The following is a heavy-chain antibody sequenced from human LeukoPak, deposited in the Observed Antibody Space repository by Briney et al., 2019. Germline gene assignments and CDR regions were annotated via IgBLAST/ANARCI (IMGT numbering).Heavy chain of an antibody. J-gene: IGHJ4*02. CDR3: ARSSWGSSTNS. V-gene: IGHV3-7*01. CDR1: GFTFSSYS. CDR2: INQDGSEI. Sequence: PGGSLRLSCAASGFTFSSYSMNWVRQAPGRGLEWVANINQDGSEIYYVDSMKGRFTSSRDNAKNSVYLQMNSLRAEDTAVYYCARSSWGSSTNSWGQGTLVTVSS. D-gene: IGHD3-16*01.